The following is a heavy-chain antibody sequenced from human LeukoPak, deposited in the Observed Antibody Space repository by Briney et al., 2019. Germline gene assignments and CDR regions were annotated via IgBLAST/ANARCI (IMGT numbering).Heavy chain of an antibody. CDR1: GGSISRSSYY. D-gene: IGHD3-10*01. CDR2: IYYSGST. J-gene: IGHJ6*02. CDR3: ARQGITMVRGVIGYYYGMDV. Sequence: SETLSLTCTVSGGSISRSSYYWGWIRRPPGKGLEWIGSIYYSGSTYYNPSLKSRVTISGDTSKNQFSLKVSSVTAADTAVYYCARQGITMVRGVIGYYYGMDVWGQGTTVTVSS. V-gene: IGHV4-39*01.